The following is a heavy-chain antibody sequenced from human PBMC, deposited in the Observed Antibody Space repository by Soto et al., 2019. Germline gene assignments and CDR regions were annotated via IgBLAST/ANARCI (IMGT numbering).Heavy chain of an antibody. CDR2: ISGSGGST. CDR1: GFTFSSYA. CDR3: AKDQGAGWFGEYSFDY. V-gene: IGHV3-23*01. Sequence: GGSLRLSCAASGFTFSSYAMSWVRQAPGKGLEWVSAISGSGGSTYYADSVKGRFTISRDNSKNTLYLQMNSLRAEDTAVYYCAKDQGAGWFGEYSFDYWGQGTLVTVSS. D-gene: IGHD3-10*01. J-gene: IGHJ4*02.